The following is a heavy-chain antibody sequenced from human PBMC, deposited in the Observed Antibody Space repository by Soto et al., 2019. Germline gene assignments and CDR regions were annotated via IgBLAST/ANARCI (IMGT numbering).Heavy chain of an antibody. CDR1: GGSISSASFY. CDR3: ARGYFGSGESWWFDP. D-gene: IGHD3-16*01. J-gene: IGHJ5*02. CDR2: IYYNGNT. Sequence: QVQLRESGPGLVKPSQTLSLICTVSGGSISSASFYWTWIRQHPGKGLEWIGYIYYNGNTYYNPSLKSRILMSLDRSKNQFSLNLSSVTAADTAVYYCARGYFGSGESWWFDPWGQGTLVTVSS. V-gene: IGHV4-31*02.